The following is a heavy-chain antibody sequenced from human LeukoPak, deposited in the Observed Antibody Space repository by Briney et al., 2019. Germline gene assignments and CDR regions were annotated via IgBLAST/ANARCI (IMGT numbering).Heavy chain of an antibody. CDR3: ASTDYYDSSGYNY. CDR1: GFTFSDYY. CDR2: ISSSGSTI. Sequence: GGSLRLSCAAPGFTFSDYYMSWIRQAPGKGLEWVSYISSSGSTIYYADSVKGRFTISRDNAKNSLYLQMNSLRAEDTAVYYCASTDYYDSSGYNYWGQGTLVTVSS. D-gene: IGHD3-22*01. V-gene: IGHV3-11*01. J-gene: IGHJ4*02.